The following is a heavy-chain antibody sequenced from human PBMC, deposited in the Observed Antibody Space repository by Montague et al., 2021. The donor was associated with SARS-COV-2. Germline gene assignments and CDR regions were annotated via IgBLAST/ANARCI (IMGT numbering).Heavy chain of an antibody. D-gene: IGHD2-2*01. J-gene: IGHJ2*01. CDR3: ARDPGYTSFTRWYFDL. Sequence: TLSLTCSVSGGSINTGGYYWNWIRQSAGKGLEWIGRIYSSGSTNSRPSLKSRVTISLDTSKNQFSLWLSSVTAADTAVYYCARDPGYTSFTRWYFDLWGPGTLVTDSS. CDR1: GGSINTGGYY. V-gene: IGHV4-61*02. CDR2: IYSSGST.